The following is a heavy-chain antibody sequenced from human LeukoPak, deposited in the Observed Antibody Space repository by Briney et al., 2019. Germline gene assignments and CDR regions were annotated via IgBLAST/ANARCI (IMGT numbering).Heavy chain of an antibody. CDR2: IRYDGSNK. CDR1: GFTFSSYG. Sequence: PGGSLRLSCAASGFTFSSYGMHWVRQAPGKGLEWVAFIRYDGSNKYYAGSVKGRFTISRDNSKNTLYLQMNSLRAEDTAVYYCAHLQVSSSVVVSDYWGQGTLVTVSS. V-gene: IGHV3-30*02. CDR3: AHLQVSSSVVVSDY. J-gene: IGHJ4*02. D-gene: IGHD2-21*01.